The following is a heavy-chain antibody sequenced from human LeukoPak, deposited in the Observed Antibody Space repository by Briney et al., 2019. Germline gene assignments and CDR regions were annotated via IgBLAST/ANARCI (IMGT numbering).Heavy chain of an antibody. J-gene: IGHJ6*03. D-gene: IGHD3-10*01. CDR1: GGSISSYY. Sequence: PSETLSLTCTVSGGSISSYYWSWIPQPPGKGLEWIGYIYYSGSTNYNPSLKSRVTISVDTSKNQFSLKLSSVTAADTAVYYCASLAMVRGVIITDYYMDVWGKGTTVTVSS. CDR2: IYYSGST. V-gene: IGHV4-59*01. CDR3: ASLAMVRGVIITDYYMDV.